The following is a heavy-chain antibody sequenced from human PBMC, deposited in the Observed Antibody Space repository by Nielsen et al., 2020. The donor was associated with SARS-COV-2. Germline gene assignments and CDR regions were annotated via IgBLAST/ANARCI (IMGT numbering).Heavy chain of an antibody. D-gene: IGHD5-18*01. V-gene: IGHV1-18*01. CDR3: ARGGRIHLDLLAFDI. CDR1: VYSFNTYG. Sequence: ASAKVSCKASVYSFNTYGITWVRQATRQGVEWMGWISAYNGNANCAQKFQGRLTMTTDTSTTTAYMELRSLRSDDTAVYFCARGGRIHLDLLAFDIWGQGTMVTVSS. J-gene: IGHJ3*02. CDR2: ISAYNGNA.